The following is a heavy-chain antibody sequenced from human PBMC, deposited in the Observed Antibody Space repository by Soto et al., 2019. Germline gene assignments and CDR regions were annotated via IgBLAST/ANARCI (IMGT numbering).Heavy chain of an antibody. CDR1: GFLFTDYY. CDR3: ARDLRFSSTNYFDF. Sequence: QVQLVESGGGLVKPGGSLRLSCTASGFLFTDYYMSWIRQPPGKGLEWLAYIDGSSDYTNSADSVKGRFPISRDNAKNSVFLHMNNLRADDTAVYYCARDLRFSSTNYFDFWGRGTLVTVSS. J-gene: IGHJ4*02. CDR2: IDGSSDYT. D-gene: IGHD2-2*01. V-gene: IGHV3-11*06.